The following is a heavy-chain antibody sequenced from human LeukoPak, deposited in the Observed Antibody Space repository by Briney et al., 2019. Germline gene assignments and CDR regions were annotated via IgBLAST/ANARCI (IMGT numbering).Heavy chain of an antibody. D-gene: IGHD3-3*01. V-gene: IGHV7-4-1*02. CDR1: GYTFTSYA. CDR2: INTNTGNP. CDR3: ARDSYHYDFWSGYYRFDY. J-gene: IGHJ4*02. Sequence: ASVKVSCKASGYTFTSYAMNWVRQAPGQGLEWMGWINTNTGNPTYAQGFTGRFVFSLDTSVSTAYLQISSLKAEDTAVYYCARDSYHYDFWSGYYRFDYWGQGTLVTVSS.